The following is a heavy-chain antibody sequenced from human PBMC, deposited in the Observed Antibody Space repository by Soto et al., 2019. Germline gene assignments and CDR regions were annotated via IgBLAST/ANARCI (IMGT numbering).Heavy chain of an antibody. Sequence: EVQLVESGGGLVQPGRSLRLSCAASGFTFDDYAMHWVRQAPGKGLEWVSGISWNSGSIGYADSVKGRFTISRDNAKNSLYLQMNSLRDEDTALYYCAKEGDGYLDYWGQGTLVTVSS. CDR1: GFTFDDYA. V-gene: IGHV3-9*01. D-gene: IGHD3-10*01. J-gene: IGHJ4*02. CDR2: ISWNSGSI. CDR3: AKEGDGYLDY.